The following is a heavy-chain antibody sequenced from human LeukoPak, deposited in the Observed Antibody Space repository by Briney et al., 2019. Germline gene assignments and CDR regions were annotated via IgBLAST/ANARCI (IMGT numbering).Heavy chain of an antibody. D-gene: IGHD3-22*01. Sequence: SVKVSCKASGGTFSSYAISWVRQAPGQGLEWMGGIIPIFGTANYAQKFQGRVTITADGSTSTAYMELSSLRSEDTAVYYCARNDYYDSSGYFNYWGQGTLVTVSS. CDR3: ARNDYYDSSGYFNY. J-gene: IGHJ4*02. CDR1: GGTFSSYA. V-gene: IGHV1-69*01. CDR2: IIPIFGTA.